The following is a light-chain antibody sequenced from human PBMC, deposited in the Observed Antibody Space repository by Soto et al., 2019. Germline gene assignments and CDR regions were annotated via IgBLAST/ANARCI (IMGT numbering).Light chain of an antibody. V-gene: IGKV1-5*03. Sequence: IQMTQSPSTLSGSVGDRVTITCRASQTISSWLAWYQQKPGKAPKLLIYKASSLESRVPSRFSGSGSGTEFTLTISSLQPGDFATYYCQQYNSYPLTFGGGTKVDIK. CDR3: QQYNSYPLT. CDR1: QTISSW. J-gene: IGKJ4*01. CDR2: KAS.